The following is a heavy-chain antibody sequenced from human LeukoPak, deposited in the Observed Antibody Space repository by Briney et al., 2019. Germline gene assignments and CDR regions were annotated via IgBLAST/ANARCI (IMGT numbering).Heavy chain of an antibody. CDR3: AREGSGNYYDSSGYYGTRVLDY. Sequence: SETLSLTCGVSGGAITNYYWNWIRQAPGKGLEWLGYIYYSGSTNYNPSLKSRVTISVDTSKNQFSLKLSSVTAADTAVYYCAREGSGNYYDSSGYYGTRVLDYWGQGTLVTVSS. D-gene: IGHD3-22*01. CDR2: IYYSGST. V-gene: IGHV4-59*01. J-gene: IGHJ4*02. CDR1: GGAITNYY.